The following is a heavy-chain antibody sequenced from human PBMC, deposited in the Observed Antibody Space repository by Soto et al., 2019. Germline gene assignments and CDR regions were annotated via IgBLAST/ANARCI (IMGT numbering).Heavy chain of an antibody. V-gene: IGHV3-30*03. J-gene: IGHJ4*03. D-gene: IGHD1-1*01. Sequence: GGSLRLSCAVSGFTFSHYGMHWVRQLPGAGLQWVAVISYDGRDEHYIDSVKGRFIVSRDNSKNTVYLQMNSLRREDTGVYYCARQETESYFEHWGHGTLVTVSS. CDR2: ISYDGRDE. CDR1: GFTFSHYG. CDR3: ARQETESYFEH.